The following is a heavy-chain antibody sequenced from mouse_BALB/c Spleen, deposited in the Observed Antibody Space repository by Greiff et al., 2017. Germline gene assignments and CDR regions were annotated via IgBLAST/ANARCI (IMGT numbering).Heavy chain of an antibody. V-gene: IGHV1-9*01. CDR3: ARRLLRFYYAMDY. D-gene: IGHD1-1*01. Sequence: VQLQQSGPELVKPGASVKISCKATGYTFSSYWIEWVKQRPGHGLEWIGEILPGSGSTNYNEKFKGKATFTADTSSNTAYMQLSSLTSEDSAVYYCARRLLRFYYAMDYWGQGTSVTVSS. J-gene: IGHJ4*01. CDR1: GYTFSSYW. CDR2: ILPGSGST.